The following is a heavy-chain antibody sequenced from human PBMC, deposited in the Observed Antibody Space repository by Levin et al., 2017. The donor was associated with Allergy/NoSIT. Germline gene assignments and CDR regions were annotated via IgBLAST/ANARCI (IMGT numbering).Heavy chain of an antibody. CDR1: SGSISSSSHY. CDR3: ARRNHYYYYMDV. CDR2: IYYSGST. J-gene: IGHJ6*03. Sequence: PSETLSLTCTVSSGSISSSSHYWGWMRQPPGKGLEWIGSIYYSGSTYYNPSLKSRVTISVDTSKNQFSLKLSSVTAADTAVYYCARRNHYYYYMDVWGKGTTVTVSS. V-gene: IGHV4-39*01.